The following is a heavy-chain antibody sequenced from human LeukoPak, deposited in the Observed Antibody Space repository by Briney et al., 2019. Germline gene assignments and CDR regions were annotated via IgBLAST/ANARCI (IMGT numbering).Heavy chain of an antibody. Sequence: GGSLRLSCAASGFTFSNYWMSWVGQAPGKGLEWVANIKEDGSEKYYVDSVKGRFTISRDNAKSSLYLQMNSLRAEDTAVFYCARVRSGYYTDYSGQGTLVTVSS. D-gene: IGHD3-22*01. V-gene: IGHV3-7*01. CDR1: GFTFSNYW. CDR2: IKEDGSEK. J-gene: IGHJ4*02. CDR3: ARVRSGYYTDY.